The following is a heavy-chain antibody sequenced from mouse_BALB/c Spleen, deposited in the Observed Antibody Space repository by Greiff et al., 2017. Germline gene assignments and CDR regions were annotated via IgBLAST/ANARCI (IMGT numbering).Heavy chain of an antibody. CDR3: ARTKGGKYIDY. J-gene: IGHJ2*01. CDR1: GYTFTSYW. D-gene: IGHD1-1*01. CDR2: INPSTGYT. Sequence: QVQLQQSGAELAKPGASVKMSCKASGYTFTSYWMHWVKQRPGQGLEWIGYINPSTGYTEYNQKFKDKATLTADKSSSTAYMQLSSLTSEDSAVYYCARTKGGKYIDYWGQGTTLTVSS. V-gene: IGHV1-7*01.